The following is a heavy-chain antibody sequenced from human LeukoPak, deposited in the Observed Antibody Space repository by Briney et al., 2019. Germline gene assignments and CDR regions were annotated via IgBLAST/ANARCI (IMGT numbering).Heavy chain of an antibody. CDR2: IYPDESDT. CDR1: GYDFTTHW. Sequence: GESLKISCQGSGYDFTTHWIGGVGQMPGKGLEGMGIIYPDESDTIYSPSFQGQVAISANKSITTAYRQWSSLKASDTAMYYCARLNADTAMVIDAFEIWGQGTKVTVCS. V-gene: IGHV5-51*01. D-gene: IGHD5-18*01. CDR3: ARLNADTAMVIDAFEI. J-gene: IGHJ3*02.